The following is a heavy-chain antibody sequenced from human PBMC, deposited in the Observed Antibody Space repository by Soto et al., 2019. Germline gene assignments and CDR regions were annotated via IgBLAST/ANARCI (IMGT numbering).Heavy chain of an antibody. V-gene: IGHV3-30*18. CDR3: AKDLPPIAARHGMDV. J-gene: IGHJ6*02. Sequence: QVQLVESGGGVVQPGRSLRLSCAASGFTFSSYGMHWVRQAPGKGLVWVAVISYDGSNKYYADSVKGRFTISRDNSKNTLYLQMNSLRAEDTAVYYCAKDLPPIAARHGMDVWGQGTTVTVSS. D-gene: IGHD6-6*01. CDR2: ISYDGSNK. CDR1: GFTFSSYG.